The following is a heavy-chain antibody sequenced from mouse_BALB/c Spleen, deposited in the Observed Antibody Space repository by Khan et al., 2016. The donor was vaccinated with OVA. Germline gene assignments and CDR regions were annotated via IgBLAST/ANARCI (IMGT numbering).Heavy chain of an antibody. D-gene: IGHD2-1*01. CDR1: GYTLTNYG. J-gene: IGHJ3*01. V-gene: IGHV9-3-1*01. Sequence: QIQLVQSGPELKKPGETVKISCKASGYTLTNYGINLVKQAPGKGLKWMGWINTYTGEATYADDFKGRFAFSLETSASTAYLQINNLKNEDTATYFCSRSNGNYWFAYWGQGTLVTVSA. CDR3: SRSNGNYWFAY. CDR2: INTYTGEA.